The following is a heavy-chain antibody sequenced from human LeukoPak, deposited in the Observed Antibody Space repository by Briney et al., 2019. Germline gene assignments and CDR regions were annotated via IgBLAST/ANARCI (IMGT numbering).Heavy chain of an antibody. CDR1: GFTLSSFG. CDR3: AKVIRGGYGMDD. J-gene: IGHJ6*02. V-gene: IGHV3-48*02. D-gene: IGHD3-10*01. Sequence: GQSLTLSCQASGFTLSSFGMNCVRQAPGRVLEWDSYIRDISSITYYADSVKGRFTISRDNAKNSLSLQLNSLRDEDTAVYVWAKVIRGGYGMDDWGQGTTVTVSS. CDR2: IRDISSIT.